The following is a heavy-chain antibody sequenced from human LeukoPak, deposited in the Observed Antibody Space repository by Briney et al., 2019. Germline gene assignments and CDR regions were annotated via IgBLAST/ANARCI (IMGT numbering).Heavy chain of an antibody. CDR2: IIPIFGTA. Sequence: GASVKVSCKASGGTFSSYAISWVRQAPGQGLEWMGGIIPIFGTAYYAQKFQGRVTITTDESTSTAYMELSSLRSEDTAVYYCAREGGGYSYGRDYYDSSGYTFDYWGQGTLVTVSS. V-gene: IGHV1-69*05. CDR3: AREGGGYSYGRDYYDSSGYTFDY. J-gene: IGHJ4*02. CDR1: GGTFSSYA. D-gene: IGHD3-22*01.